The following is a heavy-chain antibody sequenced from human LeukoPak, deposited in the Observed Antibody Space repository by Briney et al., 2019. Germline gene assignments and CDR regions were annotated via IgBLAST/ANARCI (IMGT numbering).Heavy chain of an antibody. CDR2: IYYSGST. J-gene: IGHJ4*02. Sequence: SETLSLTCTVSGGFISSGGYYWSWIRQHPGKGLEWIGYIYYSGSTYYNPSLKSRVTISVDTSKNQFSLKLSSVTAADTAVYYCARDASDSSGYYSGFDYWGQGTLVTVSS. D-gene: IGHD3-22*01. CDR3: ARDASDSSGYYSGFDY. CDR1: GGFISSGGYY. V-gene: IGHV4-31*03.